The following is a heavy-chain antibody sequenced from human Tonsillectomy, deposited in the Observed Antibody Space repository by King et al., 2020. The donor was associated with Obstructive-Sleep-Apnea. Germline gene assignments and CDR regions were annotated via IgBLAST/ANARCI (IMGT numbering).Heavy chain of an antibody. CDR3: AGDNWANCSSTSCYSAPYYYFGMDV. J-gene: IGHJ6*02. CDR1: GGSVSSGGYY. V-gene: IGHV4-31*03. Sequence: VQLQESGPGLVKPSQTLSLTCTVSGGSVSSGGYYWSWIRQHPGRGLEWIGYIYYNGTTYHNPSLKGRVTMSVDTVKNQFSLKVRSVTAADTAGYYCAGDNWANCSSTSCYSAPYYYFGMDVWGQGTTVTVSS. D-gene: IGHD2-2*01. CDR2: IYYNGTT.